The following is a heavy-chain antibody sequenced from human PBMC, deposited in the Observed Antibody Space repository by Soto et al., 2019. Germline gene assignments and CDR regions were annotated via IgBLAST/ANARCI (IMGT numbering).Heavy chain of an antibody. CDR2: INPSGGST. CDR3: ARDPSVGSSSSFYYYYMDV. Sequence: ASVKVSCKASGYTFTSYYMHWVRQAPGQGLERMGIINPSGGSTSYAQKFQGRVTMTRDTSTSTVYMELSSLRSEDTAVYYCARDPSVGSSSSFYYYYMDVWGKGTMVTVSS. D-gene: IGHD6-6*01. J-gene: IGHJ6*03. V-gene: IGHV1-46*03. CDR1: GYTFTSYY.